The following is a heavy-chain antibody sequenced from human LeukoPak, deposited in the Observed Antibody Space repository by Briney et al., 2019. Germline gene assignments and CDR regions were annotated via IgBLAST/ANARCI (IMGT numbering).Heavy chain of an antibody. D-gene: IGHD2-15*01. CDR2: IIPIFGTA. CDR1: GGTFSSYA. J-gene: IGHJ3*02. V-gene: IGHV1-69*06. CDR3: ATDRRGVVVVADVAFDI. Sequence: SVKVSCKASGGTFSSYAISWVRQAPGQGLEWMGGIIPIFGTANYAQKFQGRVTITADKSTSTAYMELSSLRSEDTAVYYCATDRRGVVVVADVAFDIWGQGTMVTVSS.